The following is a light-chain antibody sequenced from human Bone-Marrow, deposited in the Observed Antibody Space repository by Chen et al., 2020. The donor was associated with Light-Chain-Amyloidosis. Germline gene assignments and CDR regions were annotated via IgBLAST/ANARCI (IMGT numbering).Light chain of an antibody. V-gene: IGKV1-5*01. J-gene: IGKJ2*01. CDR1: QIINTW. Sequence: DIQMTQSPSTLSASVGDRVTITCRASQIINTWLAWYQQKPGKAPKLLISYASTLESGIPSRFSGSGSGTEFTLTISSLQPDDFATYYCQQFDGFSYTFGQGTKLGIK. CDR2: YAS. CDR3: QQFDGFSYT.